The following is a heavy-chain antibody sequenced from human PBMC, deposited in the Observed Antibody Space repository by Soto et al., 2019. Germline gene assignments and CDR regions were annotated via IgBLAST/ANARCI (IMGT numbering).Heavy chain of an antibody. Sequence: LRLSCAASGFTLSDYAMYWVRQAPGKGLEWVSVISFDGNIKYYTGSVKGRFTISRDNSKNTLHLQVNSLRSEDTAVYYCARSNLLGGDYAVGDDAFEIWGQGKMVTV. CDR1: GFTLSDYA. V-gene: IGHV3-30-3*01. D-gene: IGHD4-17*01. CDR3: ARSNLLGGDYAVGDDAFEI. J-gene: IGHJ3*02. CDR2: ISFDGNIK.